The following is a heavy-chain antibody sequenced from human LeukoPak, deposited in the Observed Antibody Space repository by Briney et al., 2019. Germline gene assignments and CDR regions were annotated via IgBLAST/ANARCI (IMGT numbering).Heavy chain of an antibody. J-gene: IGHJ5*02. V-gene: IGHV4-39*01. Sequence: PSETLSLTCTVSGGSISGSSYYWGWIRQPPGKGLEWIGSIYYSGTPYYIPSLKSRVTISVDTSKNQFSLKLSSVTAADTAVYYCARNASTMIVPGGWFDPWGQGTLVTVSS. CDR1: GGSISGSSYY. CDR2: IYYSGTP. CDR3: ARNASTMIVPGGWFDP. D-gene: IGHD3-22*01.